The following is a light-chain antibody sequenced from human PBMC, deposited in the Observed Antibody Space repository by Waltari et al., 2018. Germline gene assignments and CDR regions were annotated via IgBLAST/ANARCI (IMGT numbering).Light chain of an antibody. J-gene: IGKJ1*01. CDR1: QTIRGW. Sequence: DIQMTQSPSMLSASVGDRVTITCRASQTIRGWLAWYQFEPGLAPKLLIYDASNLGGGVPSRFSGSGFGTNFTLTISSLQPDDFATYYCQQYSSFSTFGLGTKV. CDR3: QQYSSFST. CDR2: DAS. V-gene: IGKV1-5*01.